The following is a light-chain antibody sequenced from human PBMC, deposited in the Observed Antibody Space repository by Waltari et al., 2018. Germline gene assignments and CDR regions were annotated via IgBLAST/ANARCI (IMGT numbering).Light chain of an antibody. V-gene: IGKV1D-8*03. Sequence: VIWMTQSPSLLSASPGARVTLTFWMSQGIRSYLAWYQQKPGSAPDLLIYGASILHSGVPSRFSGSGSGTDFTLTISSLQSEDVATYYCQHYYNFPWTFGQGTKVEIK. CDR3: QHYYNFPWT. J-gene: IGKJ1*01. CDR2: GAS. CDR1: QGIRSY.